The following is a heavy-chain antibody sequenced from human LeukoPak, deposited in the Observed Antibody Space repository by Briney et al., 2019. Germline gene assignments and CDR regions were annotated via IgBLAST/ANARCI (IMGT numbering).Heavy chain of an antibody. J-gene: IGHJ4*02. D-gene: IGHD6-6*01. CDR1: GDSISNTGYY. CDR2: IYYSGTT. V-gene: IGHV4-39*01. CDR3: ARRRRGGRAARYFDY. Sequence: SGTLSLTCTVSGDSISNTGYYWGWIRQPPGKGLEWTGTIYYSGTTYYNPSLKSRVTISVDTSKNQFSLKLNSVTAADTAVYYCARRRRGGRAARYFDYWAREPWSPSPQ.